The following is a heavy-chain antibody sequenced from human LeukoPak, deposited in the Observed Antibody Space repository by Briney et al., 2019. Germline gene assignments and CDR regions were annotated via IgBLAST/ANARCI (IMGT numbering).Heavy chain of an antibody. CDR3: ARGGDMVRGVITYFDY. V-gene: IGHV3-21*01. Sequence: GGSLRLSCAASGFTFSSYSMNWVRQAPGKGLKWVSSISSSSSYIYHADSLKGRFTISRDNAKNSLYLQMNSLRAEGTAVYYCARGGDMVRGVITYFDYWGQGTLVTVSS. CDR1: GFTFSSYS. D-gene: IGHD3-10*01. J-gene: IGHJ4*02. CDR2: ISSSSSYI.